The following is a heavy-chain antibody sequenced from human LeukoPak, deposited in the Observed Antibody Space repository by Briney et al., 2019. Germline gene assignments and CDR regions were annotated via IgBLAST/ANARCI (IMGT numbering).Heavy chain of an antibody. CDR1: GFTFSSYA. D-gene: IGHD6-19*01. CDR3: AKGRSGWYRYYFDY. V-gene: IGHV3-23*01. J-gene: IGHJ4*02. CDR2: ISGSGGST. Sequence: GGSLRLSCAASGFTFSSYAMSWVRQAPGKGLEWVSAISGSGGSTYYTDSVKGRFTISRDNSKNTLYLQMNSLRAEDTAVYYCAKGRSGWYRYYFDYWGQGTLVTVSS.